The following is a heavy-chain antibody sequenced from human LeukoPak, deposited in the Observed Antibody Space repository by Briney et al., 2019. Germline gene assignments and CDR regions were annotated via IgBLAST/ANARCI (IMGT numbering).Heavy chain of an antibody. CDR2: IWNDGSNK. Sequence: GKSPRLSCAASGFTFSDYGMHWVRQAPGKGLDWVAVIWNDGSNKLQADFVKGRFTISRDNSKNTLYLQMNSLRVEDTAVYYCAKGSSDWSGPTGVFDYWGQGTLVTGSS. D-gene: IGHD6-19*01. CDR1: GFTFSDYG. J-gene: IGHJ4*02. V-gene: IGHV3-33*06. CDR3: AKGSSDWSGPTGVFDY.